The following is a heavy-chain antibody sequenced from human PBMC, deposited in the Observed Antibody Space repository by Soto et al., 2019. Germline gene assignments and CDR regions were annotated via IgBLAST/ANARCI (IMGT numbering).Heavy chain of an antibody. D-gene: IGHD3-22*01. CDR1: GFTFSSYA. J-gene: IGHJ4*02. CDR3: AKNIGSAYYYDSSGYSAPDY. V-gene: IGHV3-23*01. Sequence: GSLRLSCAASGFTFSSYAMSWVRQAPGKGLEWVSAISGSGGSTYYADSLKGRFTISRDNSKNTLYLQMNSLRAEDTAVYYCAKNIGSAYYYDSSGYSAPDYWGQGTLVTVSS. CDR2: ISGSGGST.